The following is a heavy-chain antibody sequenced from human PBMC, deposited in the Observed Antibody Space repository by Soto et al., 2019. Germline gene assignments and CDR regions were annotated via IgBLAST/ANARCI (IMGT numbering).Heavy chain of an antibody. CDR2: ASYSGSP. J-gene: IGHJ4*02. Sequence: QVQLQESGPGLVKPSETLSLTCTVSGGSIGSHYWSWIRQPPGEGLEWIGRASYSGSPSYNPSLASRVTISIDTSKNQFSLKRTSVTAADAAVYYCARQWGGDYWGQGILVTVSS. D-gene: IGHD3-16*01. CDR3: ARQWGGDY. CDR1: GGSIGSHY. V-gene: IGHV4-59*08.